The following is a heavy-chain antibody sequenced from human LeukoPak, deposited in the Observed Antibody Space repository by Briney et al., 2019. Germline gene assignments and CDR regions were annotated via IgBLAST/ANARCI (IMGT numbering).Heavy chain of an antibody. J-gene: IGHJ4*02. Sequence: GESLKISCKGSGYSFTSYWIGWVRQMPGKGLEWMGIIYPGDSDTRYSPSFQGQVTISADKSISTAYLQWSSLKASDTAMYYCARGKTYFEYSSSHSGYWGQGTLVTVSS. CDR3: ARGKTYFEYSSSHSGY. V-gene: IGHV5-51*01. D-gene: IGHD6-6*01. CDR1: GYSFTSYW. CDR2: IYPGDSDT.